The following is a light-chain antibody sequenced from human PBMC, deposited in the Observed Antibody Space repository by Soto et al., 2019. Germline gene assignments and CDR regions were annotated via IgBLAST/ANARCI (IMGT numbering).Light chain of an antibody. J-gene: IGKJ1*01. CDR3: QQYGYLGT. CDR2: GAS. CDR1: QSVSSSY. V-gene: IGKV3-20*01. Sequence: EIVLTQSPGTLSLSPVERATLSCRASQSVSSSYLAWYQQKPGQPPRLLIYGASSRATGIPDRFSGSGSGTDFTLTISRLEPEDFAVYYCQQYGYLGTFGQGTKVDIK.